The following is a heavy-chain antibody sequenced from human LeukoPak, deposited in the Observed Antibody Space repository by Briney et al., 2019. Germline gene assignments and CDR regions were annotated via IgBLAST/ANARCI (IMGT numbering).Heavy chain of an antibody. CDR3: TKREGPMSGSYDYFDP. Sequence: SETLSLTCTVSGGPISGYYWSWLRQPPGQGLEWIAYIHSNGYTNYNPSLKSRVTISVDTSKNQFSLKVTSVTAADTAMYYCTKREGPMSGSYDYFDPWGQGTLVTVS. J-gene: IGHJ5*02. CDR1: GGPISGYY. D-gene: IGHD1-26*01. V-gene: IGHV4-4*09. CDR2: IHSNGYT.